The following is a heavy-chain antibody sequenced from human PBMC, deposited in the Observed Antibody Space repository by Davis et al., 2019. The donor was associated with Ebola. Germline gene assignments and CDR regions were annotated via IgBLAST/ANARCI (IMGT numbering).Heavy chain of an antibody. D-gene: IGHD3-10*01. V-gene: IGHV4-31*03. CDR2: IYYSGST. CDR3: ARFYAVGDPGREPYYYYYYGMDV. CDR1: GGSISSGGYY. Sequence: SETLSLTCTVSGGSISSGGYYWSWIRQHPGKGLEWIGYIYYSGSTYYNPSLKSRVTISVDTSKNQFSLKLSSVTAADTAVYYCARFYAVGDPGREPYYYYYYGMDVWGQGTMVTVSS. J-gene: IGHJ6*02.